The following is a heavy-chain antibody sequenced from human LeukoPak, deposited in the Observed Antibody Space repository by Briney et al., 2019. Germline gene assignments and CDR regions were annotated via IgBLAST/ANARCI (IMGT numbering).Heavy chain of an antibody. V-gene: IGHV4-31*03. CDR3: ARGDGYSASRADFDI. J-gene: IGHJ4*02. D-gene: IGHD1-26*01. CDR1: GGSIRSGNYY. CDR2: IYYTGST. Sequence: SETLSLTCTVSGGSIRSGNYYWSWIRQHSGKGLEWIGYIYYTGSTDYNPSLKSRFTISMDTSNNQFSLKLRSVTAADTAVYYCARGDGYSASRADFDIWGQGALVTVSS.